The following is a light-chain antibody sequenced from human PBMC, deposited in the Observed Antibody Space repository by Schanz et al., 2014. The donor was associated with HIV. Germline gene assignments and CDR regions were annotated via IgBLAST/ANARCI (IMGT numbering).Light chain of an antibody. J-gene: IGKJ1*01. V-gene: IGKV3D-15*01. CDR3: QQYNNWPPGT. Sequence: EIVLTQSPGTLSLSPGERAALSCRASQSVTSNYLAWYQQKPGQAPRLLVYGASNRATGIPARFSGSGSGTDFTLTISSLQSEDFAVYYCQQYNNWPPGTFGQGTKVEIK. CDR1: QSVTSNY. CDR2: GAS.